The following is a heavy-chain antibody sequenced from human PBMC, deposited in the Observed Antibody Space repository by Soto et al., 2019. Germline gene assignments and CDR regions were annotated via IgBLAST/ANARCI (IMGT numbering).Heavy chain of an antibody. Sequence: SETLSLTCTVSGGSISNYYWSWIRQPPGKGLEWIGYIYYSGSTNYNPSLKSRVTISVDTSKNQFSLKLSSVTAADTAVYYCARSNSSSWSLYYYYYGMDVWGQGTTVTV. V-gene: IGHV4-59*01. J-gene: IGHJ6*02. CDR3: ARSNSSSWSLYYYYYGMDV. CDR2: IYYSGST. CDR1: GGSISNYY. D-gene: IGHD6-13*01.